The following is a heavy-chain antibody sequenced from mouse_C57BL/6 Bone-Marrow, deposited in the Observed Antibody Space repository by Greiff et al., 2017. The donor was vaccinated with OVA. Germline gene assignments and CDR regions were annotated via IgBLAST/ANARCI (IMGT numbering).Heavy chain of an antibody. V-gene: IGHV1-55*01. CDR2: IYPGSGST. J-gene: IGHJ4*01. D-gene: IGHD2-1*01. CDR3: AREVVMGNYLLDYAMDY. Sequence: QVQLQQPGAELVKPGASVKMSCKASGYTFTSYWITWVKQRPGQGLEWIGDIYPGSGSTNYNEKFKSKATLTVDTSSSTAYMQLSSLTSEDSAVYYSAREVVMGNYLLDYAMDYWGQGTSVTVSS. CDR1: GYTFTSYW.